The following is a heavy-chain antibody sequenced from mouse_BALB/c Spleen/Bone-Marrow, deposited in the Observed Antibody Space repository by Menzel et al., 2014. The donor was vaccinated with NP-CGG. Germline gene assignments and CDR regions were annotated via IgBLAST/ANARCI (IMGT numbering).Heavy chain of an antibody. V-gene: IGHV5-12*02. CDR1: GFTFSDYY. Sequence: EVKVEESGGGLVQPGGSLKLSCATSGFTFSDYYMYWVRQTPEKRLEWVAYISNSGGSTYYPDTVKGRFTISRDNAKNTLYLQMSRLKSEDTAMYYCARRGWYYAMDYWGQGTSVTVSS. D-gene: IGHD2-3*01. CDR3: ARRGWYYAMDY. J-gene: IGHJ4*01. CDR2: ISNSGGST.